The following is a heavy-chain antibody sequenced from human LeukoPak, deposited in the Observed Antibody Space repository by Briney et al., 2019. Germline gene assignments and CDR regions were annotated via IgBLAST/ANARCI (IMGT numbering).Heavy chain of an antibody. Sequence: GGSLRLSCAASGFTFSNYVMSWVRQAPGKGLEWVSAISGSGGSTDYADSVKGRLSISRDNSKKTLYLQMNSLRAEDTAVYYCAKSPTHDSFDYFQSWGQGTLVTVSS. J-gene: IGHJ4*02. CDR3: AKSPTHDSFDYFQS. D-gene: IGHD3-22*01. V-gene: IGHV3-23*01. CDR1: GFTFSNYV. CDR2: ISGSGGST.